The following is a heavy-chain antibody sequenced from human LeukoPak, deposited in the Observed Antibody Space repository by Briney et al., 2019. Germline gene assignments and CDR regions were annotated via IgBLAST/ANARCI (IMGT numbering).Heavy chain of an antibody. J-gene: IGHJ6*03. CDR2: IWYDGSNK. Sequence: GGSLRLSCAASGFTFSSYGMHWVRQAPGKGLEWVAVIWYDGSNKYYADSVKGRFTISRDNSKNTLYLQMNSLGAEDTAVYYCARIAVAGTVIYYYYYYMDVWGKGTTVTVSS. D-gene: IGHD6-19*01. V-gene: IGHV3-33*01. CDR3: ARIAVAGTVIYYYYYYMDV. CDR1: GFTFSSYG.